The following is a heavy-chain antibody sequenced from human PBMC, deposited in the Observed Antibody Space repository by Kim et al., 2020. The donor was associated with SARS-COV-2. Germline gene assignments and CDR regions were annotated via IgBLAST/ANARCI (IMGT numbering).Heavy chain of an antibody. J-gene: IGHJ6*02. V-gene: IGHV1-46*01. CDR3: AREDRQWLVSYYYGMDV. Sequence: KCQGRVTMTRDTSTSTVYMELSSLRSEDTAVYYCAREDRQWLVSYYYGMDVWGQGTTVTVSS. D-gene: IGHD6-19*01.